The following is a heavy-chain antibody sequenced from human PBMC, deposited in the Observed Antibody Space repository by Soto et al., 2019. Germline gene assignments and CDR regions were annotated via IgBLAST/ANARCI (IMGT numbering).Heavy chain of an antibody. V-gene: IGHV3-74*01. CDR3: ARGAIYGGYGSDN. CDR1: GFTFSSYW. J-gene: IGHJ4*02. Sequence: AGGSLRLSCAASGFTFSSYWMHWVRQVPGKGLVWVSRIDPYGSGINYADSVKGRFTISRDNAKNTLNLQMNSLRVEDTAVYYCARGAIYGGYGSDNWGQGTLVTVSS. D-gene: IGHD5-12*01. CDR2: IDPYGSGI.